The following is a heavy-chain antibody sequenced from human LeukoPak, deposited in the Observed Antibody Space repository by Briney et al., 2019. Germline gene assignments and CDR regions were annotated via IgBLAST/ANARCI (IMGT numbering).Heavy chain of an antibody. CDR1: GFTFSSYW. V-gene: IGHV3-7*01. J-gene: IGHJ6*02. CDR3: AREWVAGYRFYYYYYGMDV. CDR2: IKQDGSEK. D-gene: IGHD6-19*01. Sequence: GGSLRLSCAASGFTFSSYWMSWVRQAAGKGLEWVANIKQDGSEKYYVDSVKGRFTIFRDNAKNSLYLQMNSLRAEDTAVYYCAREWVAGYRFYYYYYGMDVWGQGTTVTVSS.